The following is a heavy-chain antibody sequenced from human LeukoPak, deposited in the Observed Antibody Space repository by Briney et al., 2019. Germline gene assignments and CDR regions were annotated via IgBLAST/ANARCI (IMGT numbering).Heavy chain of an antibody. CDR2: INHSGST. V-gene: IGHV4-34*01. Sequence: PSETLSLTCAVYGGSFSGYYWSWIRQPPGKGLEWIGEINHSGSTDYNPSLKSRVTISVDTSKNQFSLKLSSVTAADTAVYYCARGPGYSGYDSIGGYYFDYWGQGTLVTVSS. J-gene: IGHJ4*02. D-gene: IGHD5-12*01. CDR1: GGSFSGYY. CDR3: ARGPGYSGYDSIGGYYFDY.